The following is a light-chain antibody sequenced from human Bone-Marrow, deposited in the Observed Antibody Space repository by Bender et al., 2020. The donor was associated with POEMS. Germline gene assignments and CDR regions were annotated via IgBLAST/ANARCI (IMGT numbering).Light chain of an antibody. Sequence: QSVLTQPPSVSAAPGQTVTISCTGDNSNIGEGYDVHWYQQLPGTAPPLLIYANKNLPSGVPDRFAGSKSGTSASLAITVLQAEDEADYYCHSYDVSLSGSLFGGGTKLTVL. V-gene: IGLV1-40*01. CDR3: HSYDVSLSGSL. CDR1: NSNIGEGYD. CDR2: ANK. J-gene: IGLJ2*01.